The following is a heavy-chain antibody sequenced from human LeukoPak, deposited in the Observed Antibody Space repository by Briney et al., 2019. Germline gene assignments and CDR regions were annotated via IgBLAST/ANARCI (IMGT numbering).Heavy chain of an antibody. D-gene: IGHD3-10*01. CDR2: INPSDGTT. J-gene: IGHJ6*03. CDR1: GYTFTTYY. CDR3: ARVIDYYGSGSQPGYYYYYMDV. Sequence: ASVKVSCKASGYTFTTYYMQWVRQAPGQGLEWMGIINPSDGTTFYAQKFQGRVTITTDESTSTAYMELSSLRSEDTAVYYCARVIDYYGSGSQPGYYYYYMDVWGKGTTVTVSS. V-gene: IGHV1-46*01.